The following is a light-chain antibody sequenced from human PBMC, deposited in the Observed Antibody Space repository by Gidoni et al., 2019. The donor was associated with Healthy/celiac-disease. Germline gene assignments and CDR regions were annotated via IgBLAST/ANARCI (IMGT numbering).Light chain of an antibody. Sequence: EIVLTQSPATLSLSPGERATLSCRASQIVSSYLAWYQQKPGQAPRLLIYDASNRATGIPARFSGIGSGTDFTLTIRRLAPEDFAVYYCQQRSNWLTFGGGTKVEIK. CDR1: QIVSSY. CDR2: DAS. V-gene: IGKV3-11*01. J-gene: IGKJ4*01. CDR3: QQRSNWLT.